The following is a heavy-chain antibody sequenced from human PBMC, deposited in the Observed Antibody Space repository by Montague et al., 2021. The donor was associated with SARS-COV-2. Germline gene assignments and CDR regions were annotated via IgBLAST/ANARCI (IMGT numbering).Heavy chain of an antibody. CDR3: AREVGCRYSGYEGEY. Sequence: SETLSLTCAVYGGSFSGYYWCWIRQPPGKGLEWIGEIKHSGSTNYNPSPKSRVTISVDTSKNQFSLKLSSVTAADTAVYYCAREVGCRYSGYEGEYWGQGTLVTVSS. CDR1: GGSFSGYY. CDR2: IKHSGST. V-gene: IGHV4-34*01. J-gene: IGHJ4*02. D-gene: IGHD5-12*01.